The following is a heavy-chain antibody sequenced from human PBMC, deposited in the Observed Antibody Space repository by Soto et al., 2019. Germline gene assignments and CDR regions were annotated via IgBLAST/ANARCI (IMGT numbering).Heavy chain of an antibody. Sequence: SETLSLTCAVSGYSISSGYYWGWIRQPPGKGLEWIGSIYHSGSTYYNPSLKSRVTISVDTSKNQFSLKLSSVTAADTAVYYCARAVGYCSSTSCYTGWFDPCGQGTLVTVSS. D-gene: IGHD2-2*02. V-gene: IGHV4-38-2*01. CDR3: ARAVGYCSSTSCYTGWFDP. CDR1: GYSISSGYY. J-gene: IGHJ5*02. CDR2: IYHSGST.